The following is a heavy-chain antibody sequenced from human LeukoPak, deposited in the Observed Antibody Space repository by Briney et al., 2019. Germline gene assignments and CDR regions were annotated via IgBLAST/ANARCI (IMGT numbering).Heavy chain of an antibody. Sequence: VSLRLSCAASGFTFSDYYMSWIRQPPGKGLEWIGEINHSGSTNYNPSLKSRVTISVDTSKNQFSLKLSSVTAADTAVYYCARGSHIVVVTAGLGYWGQGTLVTVSS. CDR1: GFTFSDYY. D-gene: IGHD2-21*02. V-gene: IGHV4-34*01. J-gene: IGHJ4*02. CDR2: INHSGST. CDR3: ARGSHIVVVTAGLGY.